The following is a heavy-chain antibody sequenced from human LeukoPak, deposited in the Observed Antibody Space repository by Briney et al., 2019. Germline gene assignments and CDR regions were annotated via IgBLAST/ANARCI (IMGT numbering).Heavy chain of an antibody. CDR2: IYYSGST. CDR3: ARDSGVNWGKGFDY. CDR1: GGSISSYY. V-gene: IGHV4-59*12. D-gene: IGHD7-27*01. J-gene: IGHJ4*02. Sequence: SETLSLTCTVSGGSISSYYWSWIRQPPGKGLEWIGYIYYSGSTNYNPSLKSRVTMSVDTSKNQFSLKLSSVTAADTAVYYCARDSGVNWGKGFDYWGQGTLVTVSS.